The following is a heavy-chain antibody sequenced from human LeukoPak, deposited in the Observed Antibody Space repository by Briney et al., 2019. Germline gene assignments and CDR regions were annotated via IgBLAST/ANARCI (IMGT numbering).Heavy chain of an antibody. CDR2: ISAYNGNT. CDR3: ARDGYSSRAGGPFDY. D-gene: IGHD6-13*01. J-gene: IGHJ4*02. CDR1: GYTFTSYG. V-gene: IGHV1-18*01. Sequence: GASVKVSCKASGYTFTSYGISWVRQAPGQGLEWMGWISAYNGNTNYAQKLQGRVTMTTDTSTSTAYMELRSLRSDDTAVYYCARDGYSSRAGGPFDYWGQGTLVTVSS.